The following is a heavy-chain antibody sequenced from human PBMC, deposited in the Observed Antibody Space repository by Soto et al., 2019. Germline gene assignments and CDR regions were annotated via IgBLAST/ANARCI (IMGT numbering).Heavy chain of an antibody. Sequence: GSLRLSCAASGFTFSSYGMHWVRQAPGKGLEWVAVISYDGSNKYYADSVKGRFTISRDNSKNTLYLQMNSLRAEDTAVYYCAKDRGLYSGSYYRYNYYYYGMDVWGQGTTVTVSS. D-gene: IGHD1-26*01. CDR2: ISYDGSNK. CDR3: AKDRGLYSGSYYRYNYYYYGMDV. V-gene: IGHV3-30*18. CDR1: GFTFSSYG. J-gene: IGHJ6*02.